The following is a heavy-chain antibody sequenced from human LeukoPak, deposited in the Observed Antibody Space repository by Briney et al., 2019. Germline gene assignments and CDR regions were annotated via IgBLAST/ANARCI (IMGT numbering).Heavy chain of an antibody. CDR3: ASVRFLEWLPFDY. J-gene: IGHJ4*02. CDR1: GGSISSGDYY. Sequence: SQTLSLTCTVSGGSISSGDYYWSWIRQPQGKGLEWIGYIYYSGSTYHNPSLKSRVTISVDTSKNQFSLKLSSVTAADTAVYYCASVRFLEWLPFDYWGQGTLVTVSS. CDR2: IYYSGST. D-gene: IGHD3-3*01. V-gene: IGHV4-30-4*08.